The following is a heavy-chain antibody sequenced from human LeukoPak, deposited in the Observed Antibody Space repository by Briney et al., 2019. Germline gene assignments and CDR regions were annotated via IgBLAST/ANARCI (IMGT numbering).Heavy chain of an antibody. Sequence: GASVKVSCKASGYTFTDYFMHWARQAPGQGLEWMGWIHSNSGGTHCAQRFQGRVTLTRDTSLSTAYMELSGLTSDDTAVYYCVRDVVMLPEPRVYVHMVQVTRRTDASVNEDV. CDR3: VRDVVMLPEPRVYVHMVQVTRRTDASVNEDV. CDR2: IHSNSGGT. CDR1: GYTFTDYF. D-gene: IGHD2-8*01. V-gene: IGHV1-2*02. J-gene: IGHJ6*01.